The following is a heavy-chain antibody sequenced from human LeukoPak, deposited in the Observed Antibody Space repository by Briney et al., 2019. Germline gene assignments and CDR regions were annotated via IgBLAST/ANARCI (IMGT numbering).Heavy chain of an antibody. J-gene: IGHJ4*02. CDR3: ARHADSGFGELAFDY. V-gene: IGHV4-39*01. CDR2: IYYNGNI. Sequence: SETLSLTCTVSGGSISRTGYYWGWIRQPPGKGLEWIGSIYYNGNIYYNPSLKSLVTISVDTAKNQLSLKLTSVTDADTAVYYCARHADSGFGELAFDYWGQGTLVTVSS. D-gene: IGHD3-10*01. CDR1: GGSISRTGYY.